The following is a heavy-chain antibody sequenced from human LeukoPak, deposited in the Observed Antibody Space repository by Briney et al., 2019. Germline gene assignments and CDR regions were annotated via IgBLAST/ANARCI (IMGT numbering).Heavy chain of an antibody. Sequence: GGSLRLSCAASGFIFSSYSMSWVRQAPQKGLEWVSIIYPNGDTTYYADSVTGRFSISRDNSNDMVYLQMYNLRPEDTAVYYCAKDRRPDSGYDIDYWGQGILVTASS. V-gene: IGHV3-23*01. D-gene: IGHD5-12*01. CDR3: AKDRRPDSGYDIDY. CDR1: GFIFSSYS. J-gene: IGHJ4*02. CDR2: IYPNGDTT.